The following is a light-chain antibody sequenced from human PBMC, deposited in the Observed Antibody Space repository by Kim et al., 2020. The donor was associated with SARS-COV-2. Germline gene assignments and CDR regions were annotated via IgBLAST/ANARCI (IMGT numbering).Light chain of an antibody. CDR1: KLGDKY. J-gene: IGLJ2*01. CDR3: QAWDISTVV. Sequence: SYELTQSPSVSVSPGQTASIICSGDKLGDKYASWYQHKPGQSPVVVIYQDTKRPSGIPGRFSGSNFGNTATLTISGAQPMDEADYYCQAWDISTVVFGGG. CDR2: QDT. V-gene: IGLV3-1*01.